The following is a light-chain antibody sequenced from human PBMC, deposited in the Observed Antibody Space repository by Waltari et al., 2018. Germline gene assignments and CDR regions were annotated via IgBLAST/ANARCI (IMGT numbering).Light chain of an antibody. CDR1: QSVLYSSNNKNY. V-gene: IGKV4-1*01. CDR3: QQYYSTPHT. CDR2: WAS. J-gene: IGKJ2*01. Sequence: DIVMTQSPDSLAVSLGERATINCKSSQSVLYSSNNKNYLAWYQQKPRQPPKLLIYWASARESGVPDRFSGGGSGTDFTLTISSLQAEDVAVYYCQQYYSTPHTFGQGTKLEIK.